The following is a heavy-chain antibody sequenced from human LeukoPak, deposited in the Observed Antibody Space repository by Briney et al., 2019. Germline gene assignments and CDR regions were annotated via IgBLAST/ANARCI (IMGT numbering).Heavy chain of an antibody. CDR1: GFTFRTYR. J-gene: IGHJ4*02. D-gene: IGHD3-10*01. V-gene: IGHV3-23*01. CDR2: ISYNGGST. Sequence: GSLRLSCAASGFTFRTYRMTWVRQAPGKGLEWVSAISYNGGSTYYENSVKGRFTISRDNSNNTVYLQMNSLRAEDTAVYYCAKDRRDEAYGSGGADYFDYWGQGTLVTVST. CDR3: AKDRRDEAYGSGGADYFDY.